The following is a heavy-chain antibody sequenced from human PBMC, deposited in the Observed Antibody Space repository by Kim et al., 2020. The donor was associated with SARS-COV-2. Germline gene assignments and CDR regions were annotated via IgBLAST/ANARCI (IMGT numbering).Heavy chain of an antibody. D-gene: IGHD3-22*01. CDR3: AKVGDYDSSGFYPFFRS. J-gene: IGHJ5*02. V-gene: IGHV3-74*01. Sequence: SVKGRITISRDNAKNTLYLQMIGLRTEDTAVYYCAKVGDYDSSGFYPFFRSWGQGTRVTVSS.